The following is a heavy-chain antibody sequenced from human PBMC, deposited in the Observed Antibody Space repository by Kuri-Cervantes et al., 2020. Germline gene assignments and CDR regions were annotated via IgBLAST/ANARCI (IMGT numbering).Heavy chain of an antibody. V-gene: IGHV4-59*01. J-gene: IGHJ6*03. CDR1: GGSISSYY. Sequence: SETLSLTCTVSGGSISSYYWSWIRQPPGKGLEWIGYIYYSGSTNYNPSLKSRVTISVDTSKNQFSLKLSSVTAADTAVYYCARDVYCSSTSCYNPSYMDVWGKGTTVTVSS. D-gene: IGHD2-2*02. CDR3: ARDVYCSSTSCYNPSYMDV. CDR2: IYYSGST.